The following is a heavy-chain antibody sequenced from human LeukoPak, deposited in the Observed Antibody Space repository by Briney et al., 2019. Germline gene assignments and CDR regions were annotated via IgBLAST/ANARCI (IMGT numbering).Heavy chain of an antibody. V-gene: IGHV3-21*01. D-gene: IGHD6-19*01. CDR1: GFTFSSYS. J-gene: IGHJ4*02. CDR2: ISSSSSYI. Sequence: GGSLRLSCAASGFTFSSYSMNWVRQAPGKGLEWVTSISSSSSYIYYADSVKGRFTISRDNAKNSLYLQMNSLRAEDTAVYYCARDRYSSGPPDYWGQGTLVTVSS. CDR3: ARDRYSSGPPDY.